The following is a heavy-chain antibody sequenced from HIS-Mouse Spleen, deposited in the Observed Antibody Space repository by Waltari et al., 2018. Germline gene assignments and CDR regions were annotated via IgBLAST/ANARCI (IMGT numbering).Heavy chain of an antibody. CDR3: AKDHRVGGYDY. D-gene: IGHD3-22*01. J-gene: IGHJ4*02. CDR2: RSYDGSNK. CDR1: GFTFSSYG. V-gene: IGHV3-30*18. Sequence: QVQLVESGGGVVQPGRSLRLSCAASGFTFSSYGMHWVRQAPGKGMGWVAVRSYDGSNKYYADSGKGRFTISRDNSKNTRYLQMNSLRAEDTAVYYCAKDHRVGGYDYWGQGTLVTVSS.